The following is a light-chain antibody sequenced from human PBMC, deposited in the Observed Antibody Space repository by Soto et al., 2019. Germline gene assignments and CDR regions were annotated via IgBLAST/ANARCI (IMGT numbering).Light chain of an antibody. V-gene: IGKV3-11*01. CDR3: QQRNKWPPVT. J-gene: IGKJ4*01. CDR1: PSVSNS. CDR2: DAS. Sequence: ETVLTQSPGTLSLSPGERATLSCRASPSVSNSLAWYQHKPGQAPRLLIYDASNRATGVPTRFSGSGSGTDFTLTISSLEPEDFAVYYCQQRNKWPPVTFGGGTRVEIK.